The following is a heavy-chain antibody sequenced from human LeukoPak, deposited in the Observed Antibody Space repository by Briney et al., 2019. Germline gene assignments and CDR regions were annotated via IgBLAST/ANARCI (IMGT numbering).Heavy chain of an antibody. CDR1: GGSISSSSYY. CDR2: IYYSGST. D-gene: IGHD6-19*01. CDR3: ARIVQIPPSVAGDY. J-gene: IGHJ4*02. Sequence: PSETLSLTCTVSGGSISSSSYYWGWIRQPPGKGLEWIGSIYYSGSTYYNPSLKGRVTISVDTSKNQFSLKLSSVTAADTAVYYCARIVQIPPSVAGDYWGQGTLVTVSS. V-gene: IGHV4-39*01.